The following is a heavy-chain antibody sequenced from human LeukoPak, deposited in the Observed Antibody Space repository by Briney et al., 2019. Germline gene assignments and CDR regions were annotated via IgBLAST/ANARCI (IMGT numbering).Heavy chain of an antibody. CDR3: ARGGITIFYTLFY. V-gene: IGHV4-38-2*02. CDR1: GDSISSDYY. Sequence: SETLSLTCLVSGDSISSDYYWGWIRRSPGKGLEWIGSSHHSGDTYYNPSLKRRVTLSVDTSKNQFSLRLNSVTAADAAVYYCARGGITIFYTLFYWGQGTLVTVSS. CDR2: SHHSGDT. D-gene: IGHD3-9*01. J-gene: IGHJ4*02.